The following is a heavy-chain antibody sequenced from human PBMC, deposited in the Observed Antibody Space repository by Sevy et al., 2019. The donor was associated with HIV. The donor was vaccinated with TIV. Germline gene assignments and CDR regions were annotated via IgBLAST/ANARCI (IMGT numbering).Heavy chain of an antibody. J-gene: IGHJ6*02. D-gene: IGHD1-1*01. V-gene: IGHV4-4*07. CDR3: AREDWNNLSGYYYGMDV. Sequence: SETLSLTCTVSGGSISSYYWSWIRQPARKGLEWIGRIYTSRSTNYNPSLKSRVTMSVDTSKNQFSLKLSSVTAADTAVYYCAREDWNNLSGYYYGMDVWGQGTTVTVSS. CDR2: IYTSRST. CDR1: GGSISSYY.